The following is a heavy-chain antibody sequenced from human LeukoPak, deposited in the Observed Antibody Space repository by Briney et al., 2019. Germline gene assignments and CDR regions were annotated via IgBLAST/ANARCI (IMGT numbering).Heavy chain of an antibody. V-gene: IGHV3-53*01. CDR1: GFTVSAKY. CDR3: ATMRYLTLDY. CDR2: IYSGGST. D-gene: IGHD1-14*01. Sequence: QPGGSLRLSCAASGFTVSAKYMSWVRQAPGKGLQWVSIIYSGGSTYYADSVKGRFTISRDISSNTLYLQMYGLRADGAAMYYCATMRYLTLDYWGQGSLVAVSS. J-gene: IGHJ4*02.